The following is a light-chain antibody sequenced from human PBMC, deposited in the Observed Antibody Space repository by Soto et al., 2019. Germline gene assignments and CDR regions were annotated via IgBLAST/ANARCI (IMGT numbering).Light chain of an antibody. CDR1: QTISPK. Sequence: EIVLTQSPATLSVSPGERASLSCRASQTISPKVVWYQQKPGQAPRLLIYGASTRATGIPDRFSGSGSGTEFTLTISSLQSEDFAIYYCQQYINWPPITFGQGTRLEIK. V-gene: IGKV3-15*01. J-gene: IGKJ5*01. CDR3: QQYINWPPIT. CDR2: GAS.